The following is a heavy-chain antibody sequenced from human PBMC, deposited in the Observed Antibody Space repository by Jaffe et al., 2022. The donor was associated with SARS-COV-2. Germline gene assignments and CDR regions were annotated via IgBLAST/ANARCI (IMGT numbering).Heavy chain of an antibody. J-gene: IGHJ6*02. D-gene: IGHD2-2*01. CDR3: ARGPIVVVPGTGYYYYYGMDV. V-gene: IGHV1-2*02. Sequence: QVQLVQSGAEVKKPGASVKVSCKASGYTFTGYYMHWVRQAPGQGLEWMGWINPNSGGTNYAQKFQGRVTMTRDTSISTAYMELSRLRSDDTAVYYCARGPIVVVPGTGYYYYYGMDVWGQGTTVTVSS. CDR2: INPNSGGT. CDR1: GYTFTGYY.